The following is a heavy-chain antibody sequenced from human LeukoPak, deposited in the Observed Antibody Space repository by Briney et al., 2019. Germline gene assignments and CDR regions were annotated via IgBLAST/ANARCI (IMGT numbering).Heavy chain of an antibody. CDR1: GYTFTGYY. CDR3: AREAYCSSTSCHEDY. J-gene: IGHJ4*02. CDR2: INPNSGDT. Sequence: ASVKVSCKASGYTFTGYYMHWVRQAPGQGLEWMGWINPNSGDTNYAQKFQGRVTMTRDTSISTAYMELSRLRSDDTAMYYCAREAYCSSTSCHEDYWGQGTLATVSS. V-gene: IGHV1-2*02. D-gene: IGHD2-2*01.